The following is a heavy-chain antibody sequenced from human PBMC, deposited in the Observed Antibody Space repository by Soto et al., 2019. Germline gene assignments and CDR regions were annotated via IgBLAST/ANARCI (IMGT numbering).Heavy chain of an antibody. J-gene: IGHJ1*01. Sequence: QVQLVESGGGVVQPGRSLRLSCAASGFTFSSYAMHWVRQAPGKGLEWVAVISFDGSNKYYADSVKGRFTISRDNSKNTLYLQMNRLRAEDTAVYYCARAYSSSWYPAEYFQHWGQGTLVTVSS. V-gene: IGHV3-30-3*01. CDR2: ISFDGSNK. CDR1: GFTFSSYA. CDR3: ARAYSSSWYPAEYFQH. D-gene: IGHD6-13*01.